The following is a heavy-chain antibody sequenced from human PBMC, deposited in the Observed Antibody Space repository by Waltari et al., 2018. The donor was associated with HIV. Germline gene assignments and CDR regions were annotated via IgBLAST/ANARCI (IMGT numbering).Heavy chain of an antibody. CDR2: VYYSGGT. Sequence: QLQLQESGPGLVKPSETLSLTCTVPGGSISSRSYYWGWIRQPPGKGLEWIGSVYYSGGTYYNPSLWSRVTISIDTSKNHFSLRLSSVTAADTAVYFCVRDNTSGYLFDYWGQGTLVTVSS. CDR1: GGSISSRSYY. D-gene: IGHD3-22*01. CDR3: VRDNTSGYLFDY. J-gene: IGHJ4*02. V-gene: IGHV4-39*02.